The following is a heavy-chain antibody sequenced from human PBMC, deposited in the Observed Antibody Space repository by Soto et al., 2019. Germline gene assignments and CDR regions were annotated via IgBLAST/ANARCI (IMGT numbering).Heavy chain of an antibody. Sequence: EASVKVSCKASGYTFTGYYMHWVRQAPGQGLEWMGWINPNSGGTNYAQKFQGWVTMTRDTSISTAYMELSRLRSDDTAVYYCARGWFGELLPAMDVWGQGTTVTVSS. D-gene: IGHD3-10*01. CDR1: GYTFTGYY. CDR3: ARGWFGELLPAMDV. CDR2: INPNSGGT. J-gene: IGHJ6*02. V-gene: IGHV1-2*04.